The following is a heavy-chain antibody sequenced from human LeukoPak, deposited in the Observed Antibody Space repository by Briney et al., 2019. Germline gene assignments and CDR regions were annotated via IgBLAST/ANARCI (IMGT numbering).Heavy chain of an antibody. CDR3: ARDSRDGASWFGELLSTNDY. CDR2: ISGSGGST. V-gene: IGHV3-23*01. Sequence: PGGSLRLSCAASGFTFSSYAMSWVRQAPGKGLEWVSAISGSGGSTYYADSVKGRFTISRDNAKNSLYLQMNSLRAEYTAVYYCARDSRDGASWFGELLSTNDYWGQGTLVTVSS. CDR1: GFTFSSYA. J-gene: IGHJ4*02. D-gene: IGHD3-10*01.